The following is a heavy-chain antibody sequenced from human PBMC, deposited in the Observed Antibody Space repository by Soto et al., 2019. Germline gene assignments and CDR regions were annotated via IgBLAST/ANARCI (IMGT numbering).Heavy chain of an antibody. CDR3: ARDLTISSTDGPLDP. CDR2: IHYTGST. D-gene: IGHD1-1*01. Sequence: PSETLSLTCTVSGGSMSRYYLTWIRQPPGKGLEWIGNIHYTGSTNYNPSLKSRVTILLGTSTSQFSLKVSSVTAADTAVYYCARDLTISSTDGPLDPWGHGTLVTVSS. CDR1: GGSMSRYY. J-gene: IGHJ5*02. V-gene: IGHV4-59*01.